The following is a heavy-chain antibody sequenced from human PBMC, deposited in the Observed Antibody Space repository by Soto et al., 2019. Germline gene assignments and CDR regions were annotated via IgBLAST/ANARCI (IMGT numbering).Heavy chain of an antibody. CDR3: ARGARLRYFDWSLDY. Sequence: PGGSLRLSCAASGFTVSSNYMSWVRQAPGKGLEWVSVIYSGGSTYYADSVKGRFTISRDNSKNTLYLQMNSLRAEDTAVYYCARGARLRYFDWSLDYWGQGTLVTVSS. J-gene: IGHJ4*02. V-gene: IGHV3-53*01. CDR2: IYSGGST. CDR1: GFTVSSNY. D-gene: IGHD3-9*01.